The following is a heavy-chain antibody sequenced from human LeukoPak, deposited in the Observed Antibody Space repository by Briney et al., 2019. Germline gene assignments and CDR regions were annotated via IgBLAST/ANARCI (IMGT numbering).Heavy chain of an antibody. Sequence: GASVKVSCKASGYTFTSYGISWVRQAPGQGLEWMGWISAYNGNTNYAQKLQGRVTMTTDTSTSTAYMELRSLRSDDTAVYYCARDRGIHYYYDSSGYYYEIDYWGQGTLVTVSS. CDR2: ISAYNGNT. J-gene: IGHJ4*02. D-gene: IGHD3-22*01. V-gene: IGHV1-18*01. CDR3: ARDRGIHYYYDSSGYYYEIDY. CDR1: GYTFTSYG.